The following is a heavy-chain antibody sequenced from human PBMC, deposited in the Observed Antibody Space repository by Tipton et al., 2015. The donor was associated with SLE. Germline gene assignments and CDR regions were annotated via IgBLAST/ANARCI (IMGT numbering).Heavy chain of an antibody. J-gene: IGHJ5*02. CDR3: AVSRGIGALNPGLYWFVP. Sequence: TLSLTCAVYGGSFSGYYWSWIRQPPGKGLEWIGEVNHRGSTKYNPSLKSRVTISVDTSKKQFSLKVTSVPAADTAVYYCAVSRGIGALNPGLYWFVPWSQGTLVTVSS. CDR2: VNHRGST. D-gene: IGHD6-13*01. CDR1: GGSFSGYY. V-gene: IGHV4-34*01.